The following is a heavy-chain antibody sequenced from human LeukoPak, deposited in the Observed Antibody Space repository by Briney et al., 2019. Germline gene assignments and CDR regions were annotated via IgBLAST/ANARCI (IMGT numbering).Heavy chain of an antibody. CDR1: GYSFTSYW. CDR3: ARQTSYSSSWYRGNWFDP. V-gene: IGHV5-51*01. Sequence: GESLKISCKGSGYSFTSYWIGWVRQMPGKGLEWMGIIYPGDSNTRYSPSFQGQVTISADKSISTAYLQWSSLKASDTAMYYCARQTSYSSSWYRGNWFDPWGQGTLVTVSS. J-gene: IGHJ5*02. CDR2: IYPGDSNT. D-gene: IGHD6-13*01.